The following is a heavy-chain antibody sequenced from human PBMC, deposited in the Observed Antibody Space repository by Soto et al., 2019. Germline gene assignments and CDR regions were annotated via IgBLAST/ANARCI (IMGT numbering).Heavy chain of an antibody. CDR2: ISSSGSTI. CDR1: GFTFSSYE. CDR3: ARGQYSSGGGYFDY. Sequence: EVQLVESGGGLVQPGGSLRLSCAASGFTFSSYEMNWVRQAPGKGLEWVSYISSSGSTIYYADSVKGRFTISRDNAKNSLYLQMNSLRAGDTAVDYCARGQYSSGGGYFDYWGQETLVTVSS. J-gene: IGHJ4*02. V-gene: IGHV3-48*03. D-gene: IGHD6-19*01.